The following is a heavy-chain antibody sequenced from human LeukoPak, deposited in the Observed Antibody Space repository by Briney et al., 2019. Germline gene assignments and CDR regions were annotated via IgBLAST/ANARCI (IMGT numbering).Heavy chain of an antibody. CDR1: GGSISSYY. Sequence: SETLSLTCTVSGGSISSYYWSWIRQPPGKGLEWIGYIYYSGSTNYNPSLKSRVTISVDTSKNQFSLKLSSVTAADTAVYYCARDRSIAAPMDVWGKGTTVTVSS. CDR2: IYYSGST. V-gene: IGHV4-59*12. D-gene: IGHD6-6*01. CDR3: ARDRSIAAPMDV. J-gene: IGHJ6*03.